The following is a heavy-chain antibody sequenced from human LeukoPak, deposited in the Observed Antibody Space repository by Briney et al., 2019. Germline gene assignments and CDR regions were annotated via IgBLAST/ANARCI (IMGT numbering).Heavy chain of an antibody. D-gene: IGHD4-23*01. Sequence: SETLSLTCTVSGGSISSYYWSWIRQPPGKGLEWIGYTYYSGSTNYNPSLKSRVTISVDTSKNQFSLKLSSVTAADTAVYYCARGDGGNSGDYWGQGTLVTVSS. CDR1: GGSISSYY. CDR3: ARGDGGNSGDY. CDR2: TYYSGST. V-gene: IGHV4-59*01. J-gene: IGHJ4*02.